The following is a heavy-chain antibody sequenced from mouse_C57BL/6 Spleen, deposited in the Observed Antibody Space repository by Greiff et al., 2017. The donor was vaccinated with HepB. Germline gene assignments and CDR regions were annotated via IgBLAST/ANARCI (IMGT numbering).Heavy chain of an antibody. CDR1: GYTFTSYW. D-gene: IGHD1-1*01. V-gene: IGHV1-7*01. J-gene: IGHJ4*01. Sequence: VQLQQSGAELAKPGASVKLSCKASGYTFTSYWMHWVKQRPGQGLEWIGYINPSSGYTKYNQKFKDKATLTADKSSSTAYMQLSSLTYEDSAVYYCASPITTVVTLYYYAMDYWGQGTSVTVSS. CDR3: ASPITTVVTLYYYAMDY. CDR2: INPSSGYT.